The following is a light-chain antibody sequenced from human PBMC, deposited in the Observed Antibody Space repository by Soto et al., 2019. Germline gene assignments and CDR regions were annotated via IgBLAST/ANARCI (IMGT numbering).Light chain of an antibody. CDR3: QQYNRYFT. CDR1: QSISSW. Sequence: DTQMTQSPSTLSASVGDRVAITCRASQSISSWLAWYQQKPGKAPKLLIYDASSLESGVPSRFSGSGSGTEFTLTISSLQPDDFATYYCQQYNRYFTFSQGTKLEIK. J-gene: IGKJ2*01. CDR2: DAS. V-gene: IGKV1-5*01.